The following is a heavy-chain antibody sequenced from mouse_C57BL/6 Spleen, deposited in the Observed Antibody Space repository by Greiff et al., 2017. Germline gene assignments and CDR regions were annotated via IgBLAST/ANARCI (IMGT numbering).Heavy chain of an antibody. CDR3: ARNWVDY. Sequence: DVMLVESGGGLVKPGGSLKISCAASGFTFSDYGMHWVRQAPEKGLEWVAYISSGSSTIYYADTVKGRFTISRDNAKKTLFLQMTSLRSEDTAMYYCARNWVDYWGQGTTLTVSS. CDR2: ISSGSSTI. V-gene: IGHV5-17*01. D-gene: IGHD4-1*01. J-gene: IGHJ2*01. CDR1: GFTFSDYG.